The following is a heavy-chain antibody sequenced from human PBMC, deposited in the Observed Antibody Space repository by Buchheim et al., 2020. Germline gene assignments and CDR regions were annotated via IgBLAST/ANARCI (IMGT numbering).Heavy chain of an antibody. V-gene: IGHV3-23*01. Sequence: EVQLLESGGGLVQPGGSLRLSCAASGFKFDSYAMGWVRQAPGKGLEWVSGISDSGDITYYADSVKGRFTISRDNSKNTLYLEMNSLRAEDAAVYYCAKFNQGYCSGGICFPFDPWGQGTL. CDR1: GFKFDSYA. J-gene: IGHJ5*02. CDR2: ISDSGDIT. D-gene: IGHD2-15*01. CDR3: AKFNQGYCSGGICFPFDP.